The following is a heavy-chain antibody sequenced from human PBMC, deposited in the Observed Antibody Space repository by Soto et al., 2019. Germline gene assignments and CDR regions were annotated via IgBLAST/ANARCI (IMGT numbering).Heavy chain of an antibody. CDR3: ARFILRWFAELSRYNWFDP. V-gene: IGHV1-18*01. J-gene: IGHJ5*02. CDR1: GYSFISYG. Sequence: ASVNVSCKASGYSFISYGISWVRQAPGQGLEWMGWISAYNGNTNYAQKLQGRVTMTTDTSTSTAYMELRSLRSDDTAVYYCARFILRWFAELSRYNWFDPWGQGTMVTVSS. CDR2: ISAYNGNT. D-gene: IGHD3-10*01.